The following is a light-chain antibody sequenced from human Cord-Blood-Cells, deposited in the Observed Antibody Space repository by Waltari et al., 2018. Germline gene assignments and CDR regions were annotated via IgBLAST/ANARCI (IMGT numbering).Light chain of an antibody. CDR1: QSISSY. V-gene: IGKV1-39*01. Sequence: IKMTQSLSSLSASVGDRVTITCRASQSISSYLQWYQKKPGKAPKLLIYAASSLKSGVPSRFSGSGSGTDITLTISSLQPEDVATYYCQQSYSTPLTFGGGTKVEIK. CDR2: AAS. J-gene: IGKJ4*01. CDR3: QQSYSTPLT.